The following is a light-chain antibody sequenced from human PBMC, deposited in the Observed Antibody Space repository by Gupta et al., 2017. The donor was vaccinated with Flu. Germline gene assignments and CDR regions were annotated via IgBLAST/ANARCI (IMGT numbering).Light chain of an antibody. CDR2: DDN. CDR1: KLGDKF. Sequence: SYELAQPPSVSVSPGQTASVTCSGDKLGDKFVSWYQQKPGQSPVVVIYDDNRRPSGIPERLSGSNSGNTATLTISGTLAVDEADYFCQAWDDSTVVFGGGTKLTGL. V-gene: IGLV3-1*01. J-gene: IGLJ2*01. CDR3: QAWDDSTVV.